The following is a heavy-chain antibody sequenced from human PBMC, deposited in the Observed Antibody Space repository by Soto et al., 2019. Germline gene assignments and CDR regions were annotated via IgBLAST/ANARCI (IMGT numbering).Heavy chain of an antibody. CDR1: GDSFSASY. J-gene: IGHJ6*03. D-gene: IGHD5-12*01. V-gene: IGHV1-2*02. Sequence: QVQLVQSGAEVKKPGASVKVSCKTSGDSFSASYLHWVRQAPGKGLEWLGWINPNGGATKYAQKFRGRFAMTRDTSIRTAHLELSSLRSDDTAIYYCARESGGATATLDYYYFYMDVWGKGTTVTVSS. CDR3: ARESGGATATLDYYYFYMDV. CDR2: INPNGGAT.